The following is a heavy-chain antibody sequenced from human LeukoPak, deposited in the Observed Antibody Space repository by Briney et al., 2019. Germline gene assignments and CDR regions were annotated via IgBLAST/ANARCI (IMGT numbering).Heavy chain of an antibody. J-gene: IGHJ4*02. D-gene: IGHD3-22*01. V-gene: IGHV3-74*01. Sequence: GGSLRLSCAASGFTFSNYWMSWVRQAPGKGLVWVSRINSDGSSRHYADSVKGRFAISRDNAKNTLHLQMTSLRAEDTAVYYCARGGPDSSDYSSLFDYWGRGILVTVSS. CDR2: INSDGSSR. CDR3: ARGGPDSSDYSSLFDY. CDR1: GFTFSNYW.